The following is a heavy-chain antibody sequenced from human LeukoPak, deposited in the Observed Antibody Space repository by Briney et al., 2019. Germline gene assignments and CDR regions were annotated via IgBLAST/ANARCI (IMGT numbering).Heavy chain of an antibody. V-gene: IGHV3-33*06. CDR3: AKGVYTHGSMLLGFDY. CDR1: GFTFSSFG. Sequence: GGSLRLSCAASGFTFSSFGMHWVRQAPGKGLEWVAVIWYDGSNKYYADSVKGRFTISRDNSKNTLYLQMNSLRAEDTAVYYCAKGVYTHGSMLLGFDYWGQGTLVTVS. J-gene: IGHJ4*02. D-gene: IGHD6-6*01. CDR2: IWYDGSNK.